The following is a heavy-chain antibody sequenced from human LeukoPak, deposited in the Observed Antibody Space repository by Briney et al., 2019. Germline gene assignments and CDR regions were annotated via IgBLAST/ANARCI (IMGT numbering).Heavy chain of an antibody. J-gene: IGHJ4*02. V-gene: IGHV3-30*18. D-gene: IGHD3-22*01. CDR2: ISHDGSNK. CDR3: AKDQLWGDYYDTSGYPTFDY. CDR1: GFTFSSYA. Sequence: GGSLRLSCAASGFTFSSYAMSWVRQAPGKGRECLAVISHDGSNKYYVDSVKGRFTISGDNSKNTLYLQMSSLRAEDTAVYYCAKDQLWGDYYDTSGYPTFDYWGQGTLVTVSS.